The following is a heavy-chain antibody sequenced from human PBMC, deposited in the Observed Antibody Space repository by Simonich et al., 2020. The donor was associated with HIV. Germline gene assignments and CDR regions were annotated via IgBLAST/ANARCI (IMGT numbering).Heavy chain of an antibody. CDR2: IQHMGST. D-gene: IGHD3-10*01. J-gene: IGHJ6*03. CDR1: GGSLSGYY. CDR3: ARIGPDYYRGYYYMDV. V-gene: IGHV4-34*01. Sequence: QVQLQQWGAGLLKPSETLSLTCAVYGGSLSGYYWGWIRQPPGRGLEWIREIQHMGSTNYNQSLKRRVTISVDTSKKQISRKVRSVTAADTAVDYCARIGPDYYRGYYYMDVWGKGTTVTVSS.